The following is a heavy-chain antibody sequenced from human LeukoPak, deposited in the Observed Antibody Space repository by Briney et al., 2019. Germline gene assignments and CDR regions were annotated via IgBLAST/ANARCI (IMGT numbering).Heavy chain of an antibody. Sequence: ASVKVSCKASGYTFTSYYMHWVRQAPGQGLEWMGGIIPIFGTANYAQKFQGRVTITADESTSTAYMELSSLRSEDTAVYYCARAERITIFGVVTPGYYYYMDVWGKGTTVTVSS. D-gene: IGHD3-3*01. CDR2: IIPIFGTA. V-gene: IGHV1-69*13. J-gene: IGHJ6*03. CDR3: ARAERITIFGVVTPGYYYYMDV. CDR1: GYTFTSYY.